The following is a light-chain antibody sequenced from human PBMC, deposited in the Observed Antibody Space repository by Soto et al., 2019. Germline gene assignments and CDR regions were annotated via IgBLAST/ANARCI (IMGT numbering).Light chain of an antibody. Sequence: DIQMTQSPSTLSASVGDRVTITCRASQNINIWLAWYQQKPGKAPTLLIYDASTLERGVPSRFSGTGSGTEFTLSIDSLQPDDFATYYCQQYHTSSITFGQGTRLEIK. CDR1: QNINIW. V-gene: IGKV1-5*01. J-gene: IGKJ5*01. CDR2: DAS. CDR3: QQYHTSSIT.